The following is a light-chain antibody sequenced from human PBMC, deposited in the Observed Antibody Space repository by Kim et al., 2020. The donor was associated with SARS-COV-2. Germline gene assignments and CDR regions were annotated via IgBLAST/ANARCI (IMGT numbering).Light chain of an antibody. J-gene: IGKJ2*01. V-gene: IGKV1-5*01. Sequence: SASVGDRATITCRASQSISSWLAWYQQKPGKAPNLLIYDASSLESGVPSRFSGRGSGTEFTLTISSLQPDDFATYYCQQYDTDPNTFGQGTKLEI. CDR1: QSISSW. CDR2: DAS. CDR3: QQYDTDPNT.